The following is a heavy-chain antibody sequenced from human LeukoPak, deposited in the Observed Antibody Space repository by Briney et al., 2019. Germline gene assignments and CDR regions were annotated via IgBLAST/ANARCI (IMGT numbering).Heavy chain of an antibody. CDR1: GGSISSSNW. CDR2: IYHSGST. J-gene: IGHJ3*02. V-gene: IGHV4-4*02. D-gene: IGHD4-17*01. Sequence: SGTLSLTCAVSGGSISSSNWWSWVRQPPGKGLEWIGEIYHSGSTNYNPSLKSRVTISVDKSKNQFSLKLGSVTAADTAVYYCARDNDGDYDAFDIWGQGTMVTVSS. CDR3: ARDNDGDYDAFDI.